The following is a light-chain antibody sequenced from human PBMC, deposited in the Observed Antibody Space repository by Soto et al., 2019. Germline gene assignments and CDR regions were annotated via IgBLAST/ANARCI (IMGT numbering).Light chain of an antibody. Sequence: QSVLTQPASVSGSPGQSITISCTGTSSDVGGYNYVSWYQQHPGKAPKLMIYDVSNRPSGVSNRFSGSKSGNTASLTLSGLKAKDGAFYFCTSYKHGTPHVFGMGTKVPAL. CDR2: DVS. V-gene: IGLV2-14*01. CDR3: TSYKHGTPHV. CDR1: SSDVGGYNY. J-gene: IGLJ1*01.